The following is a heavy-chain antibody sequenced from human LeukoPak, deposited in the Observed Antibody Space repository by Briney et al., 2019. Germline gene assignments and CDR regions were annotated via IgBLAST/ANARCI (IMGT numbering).Heavy chain of an antibody. Sequence: PGGSLRLSCAASGFTFSSYAMSWVRQAPGKGLEWVSAISGSGGSTYYADSVKGRFTISRDNSKNTLYLQMNSLRAEDTAVYYCAYGNYYESSGSLFDYRGQGTLVTVSS. CDR1: GFTFSSYA. CDR3: AYGNYYESSGSLFDY. D-gene: IGHD3-22*01. V-gene: IGHV3-23*01. CDR2: ISGSGGST. J-gene: IGHJ4*02.